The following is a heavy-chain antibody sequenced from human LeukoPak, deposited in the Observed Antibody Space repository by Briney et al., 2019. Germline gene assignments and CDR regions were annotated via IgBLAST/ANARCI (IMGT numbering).Heavy chain of an antibody. CDR3: ARDSYDYDSHFQDVFDS. D-gene: IGHD3-22*01. Sequence: SETLSLTCTVSGGSIRTNYWSWIRRPPGKGLEWVGYAHSSGHTRSNPSLESRVTISVDMSNNHLSLRLTSVTAADTAVYYCARDSYDYDSHFQDVFDSWGQGTMVTVS. CDR1: GGSIRTNY. J-gene: IGHJ3*01. CDR2: AHSSGHT. V-gene: IGHV4-59*01.